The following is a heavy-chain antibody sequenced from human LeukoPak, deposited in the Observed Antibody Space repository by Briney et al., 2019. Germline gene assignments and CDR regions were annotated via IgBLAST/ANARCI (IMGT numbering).Heavy chain of an antibody. CDR1: GGSISSGDYY. J-gene: IGHJ4*02. V-gene: IGHV4-30-4*08. CDR3: ARHYSANSFDY. CDR2: IYYSGST. Sequence: SETLSLTCTVSGGSISSGDYYWSWIHQPPGKGLEWIGYIYYSGSTSYNPSLKSRVTISVDTSKNQFSLKLSSVTAADTAVYYCARHYSANSFDYWGQGTLVTVSS. D-gene: IGHD2-15*01.